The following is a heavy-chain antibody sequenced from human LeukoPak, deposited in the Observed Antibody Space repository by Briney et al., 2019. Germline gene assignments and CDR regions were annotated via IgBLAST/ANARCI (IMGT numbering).Heavy chain of an antibody. CDR2: INPNSGGT. CDR1: GYTFTGYY. Sequence: ASVKVSCKASGYTFTGYYMHWVRQAPGQGLEWMGWINPNSGGTNYAQKFQGRVTMTRDTSISTAYMELSRPRSDDTAVYYCARELWFGEPLDAFDIWGQGTMVTVSS. V-gene: IGHV1-2*02. D-gene: IGHD3-10*01. J-gene: IGHJ3*02. CDR3: ARELWFGEPLDAFDI.